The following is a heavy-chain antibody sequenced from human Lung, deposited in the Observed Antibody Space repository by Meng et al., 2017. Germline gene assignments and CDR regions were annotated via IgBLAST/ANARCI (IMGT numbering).Heavy chain of an antibody. CDR3: ARGPTTMAHDFDY. V-gene: IGHV4-34*01. CDR2: INHSGST. Sequence: QVKLQQWGAGLLKPSEPLSLPCVVSGGSFSDYYWSWIRQTPGKALEWIGKINHSGSTNYNPSLESRATISVDTSQNNLSLKLSSVTAADSAVYYCARGPTTMAHDFDYWGQGTLVTVSS. D-gene: IGHD4-11*01. CDR1: GGSFSDYY. J-gene: IGHJ4*02.